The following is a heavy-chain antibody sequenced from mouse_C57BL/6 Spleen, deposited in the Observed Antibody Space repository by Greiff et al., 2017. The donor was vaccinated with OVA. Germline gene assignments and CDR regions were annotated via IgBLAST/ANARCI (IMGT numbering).Heavy chain of an antibody. CDR3: ARYSNYYYAMDY. CDR2: IYPGDGDT. J-gene: IGHJ4*01. V-gene: IGHV1-82*01. D-gene: IGHD2-5*01. Sequence: QVQLKESGPELVKPGASVKISCKASGYAFSSSWMNWVKQRPGTGLEWIGRIYPGDGDTNYNGKFKGKATLTADKSSSTAYMQLSSLTSEDSAVYFCARYSNYYYAMDYWGQGTSVTVSS. CDR1: GYAFSSSW.